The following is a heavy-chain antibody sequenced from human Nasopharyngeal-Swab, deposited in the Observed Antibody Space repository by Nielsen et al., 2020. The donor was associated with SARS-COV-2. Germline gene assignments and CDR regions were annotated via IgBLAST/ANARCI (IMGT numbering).Heavy chain of an antibody. V-gene: IGHV1-18*01. CDR2: ISAYNGRT. CDR1: GYTFTSYG. J-gene: IGHJ4*02. Sequence: ASLKLSCKASGYTFTSYGISWVRQAPGQGLEWMRWISAYNGRTYYAQKFQGRVTMTTDTSTSTAYMDLRSLRSDDTAVYYCARDPRGPDYWGQGTLVTVSS. CDR3: ARDPRGPDY. D-gene: IGHD6-25*01.